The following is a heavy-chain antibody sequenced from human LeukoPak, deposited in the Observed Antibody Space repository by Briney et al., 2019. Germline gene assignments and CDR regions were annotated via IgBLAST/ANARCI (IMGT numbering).Heavy chain of an antibody. CDR3: ARGGKSYMDV. V-gene: IGHV4-59*08. CDR1: GGSISNYY. D-gene: IGHD3-16*01. Sequence: SETLSLTCTVSGGSISNYYWSWIRQAPGKGLEWIGSIYQSGTTYYNPSLKSRVTISVDMSKNQFSLKLSSVTAADTAVYYCARGGKSYMDVWGKGTTVTVSS. CDR2: IYQSGTT. J-gene: IGHJ6*03.